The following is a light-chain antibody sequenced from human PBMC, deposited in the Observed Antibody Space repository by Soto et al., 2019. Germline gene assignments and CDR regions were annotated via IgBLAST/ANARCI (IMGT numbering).Light chain of an antibody. CDR3: QQYDNWPLT. CDR1: QSVSSSY. V-gene: IGKV3D-20*02. J-gene: IGKJ4*01. Sequence: SVLTQSPATLSLSPGERATLSCRASQSVSSSYLAWYQQKPGQAPRLLIYDASSRATGIPDRFSGGGSGTDFTLTISRLQSADFAVYYCQQYDNWPLTFGGGTKVDIK. CDR2: DAS.